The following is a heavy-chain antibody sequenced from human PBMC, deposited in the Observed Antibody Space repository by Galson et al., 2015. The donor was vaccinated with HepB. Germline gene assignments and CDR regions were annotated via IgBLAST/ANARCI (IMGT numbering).Heavy chain of an antibody. J-gene: IGHJ4*02. D-gene: IGHD1-1*01. CDR3: AKDLAGSSSYNWYYFDS. Sequence: SLRLSCAASGFAFRSYSMSWVRQAPGKGLEWVSAIRGDGSITYYANSVKGRFTNSRDTSKDTLFLQMNSLRAEDTAVYYCAKDLAGSSSYNWYYFDSWGQGTLVTVSS. CDR2: IRGDGSIT. V-gene: IGHV3-23*01. CDR1: GFAFRSYS.